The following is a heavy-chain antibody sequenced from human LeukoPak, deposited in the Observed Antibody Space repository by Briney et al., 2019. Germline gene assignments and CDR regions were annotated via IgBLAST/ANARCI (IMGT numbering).Heavy chain of an antibody. CDR1: GFTSSSYW. CDR3: ARDADGSLDY. J-gene: IGHJ4*02. Sequence: PGGSLRLSCTASGFTSSSYWMAWVRQAPGKGLEWVANIKQDGSDKIYVDSVKGRFTISRDNAKNSLYLQMNSLRAEDTAVYYCARDADGSLDYWGQGTLVTVSS. D-gene: IGHD5-24*01. CDR2: IKQDGSDK. V-gene: IGHV3-7*05.